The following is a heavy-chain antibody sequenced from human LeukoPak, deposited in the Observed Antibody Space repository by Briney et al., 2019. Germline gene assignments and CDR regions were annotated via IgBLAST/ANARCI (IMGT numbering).Heavy chain of an antibody. CDR2: FDPEDGET. CDR1: GDTPTEVS. J-gene: IGHJ4*02. CDR3: ATGWGSSWTH. V-gene: IGHV1-24*01. Sequence: APVKVSRKVFGDTPTEVSLHLGRQAPGKRVEWMGGFDPEDGETIYAQKFQGRVTMTEDTSTDTAYMELSSLRSEDTAVYYCATGWGSSWTHWGQGTLVTVSS. D-gene: IGHD3-16*01.